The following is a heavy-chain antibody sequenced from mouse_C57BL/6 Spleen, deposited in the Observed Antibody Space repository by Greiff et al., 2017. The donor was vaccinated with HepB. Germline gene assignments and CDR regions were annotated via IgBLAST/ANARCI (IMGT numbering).Heavy chain of an antibody. J-gene: IGHJ3*01. D-gene: IGHD2-3*01. V-gene: IGHV5-6*01. CDR1: GFTFSSYG. CDR2: ISSGGSYT. CDR3: ARLLDGYYSY. Sequence: EVKLVDSGGDLVKPGGSLKLSCAASGFTFSSYGMSWVRQTPDKRLEWVATISSGGSYTYYPDSVKGRFTISRDNAKNTLYLQMSSLKSEDTAMYYCARLLDGYYSYWGQGTLVTVSA.